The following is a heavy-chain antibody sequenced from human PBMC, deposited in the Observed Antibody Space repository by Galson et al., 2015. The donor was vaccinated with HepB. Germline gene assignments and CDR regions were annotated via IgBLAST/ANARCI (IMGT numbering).Heavy chain of an antibody. CDR2: IDPSDSYT. CDR3: ARQGVGATLLDY. Sequence: QSGAEVKKPGESLRISCTGSGYSFTSYWISWVRQMPGKGLEWMGRIDPSDSYTNYSPSFQGHVTISADKSISTAYLQWSSLKAPDTAMYYCARQGVGATLLDYWGQGTLVTVSS. D-gene: IGHD1-26*01. V-gene: IGHV5-10-1*01. CDR1: GYSFTSYW. J-gene: IGHJ4*02.